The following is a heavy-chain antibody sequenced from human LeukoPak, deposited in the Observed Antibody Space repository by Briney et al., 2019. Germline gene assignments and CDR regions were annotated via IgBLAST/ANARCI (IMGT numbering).Heavy chain of an antibody. V-gene: IGHV3-48*01. CDR2: ISYSSSTI. CDR1: GFTFSSYS. J-gene: IGHJ4*02. CDR3: ARDRLHYGEYEKTFDY. D-gene: IGHD4-17*01. Sequence: GGSLRLSCAASGFTFSSYSMNWARQAPGKGLEWVSYISYSSSTIYYADSVKGRFTISRDNAKNSLYLQMDSLRAEDTAVYYCARDRLHYGEYEKTFDYWGQGTLVTVSS.